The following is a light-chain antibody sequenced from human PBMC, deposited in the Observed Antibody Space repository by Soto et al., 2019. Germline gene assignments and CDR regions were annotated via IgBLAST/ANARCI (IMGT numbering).Light chain of an antibody. CDR3: QQYNMYSWT. CDR2: KAS. CDR1: QSINSW. Sequence: DIQMTQSPSTLSASVGDRVTITCRASQSINSWLAWFQQKPGKAPKLLIYKASSLESGVPSRFSGSGSETEFTLTISCLQPDDFATYFCQQYNMYSWTFGQGTKVDIK. J-gene: IGKJ1*01. V-gene: IGKV1-5*03.